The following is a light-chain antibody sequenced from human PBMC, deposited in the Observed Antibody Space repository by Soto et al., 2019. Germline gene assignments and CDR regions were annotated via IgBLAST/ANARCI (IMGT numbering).Light chain of an antibody. CDR2: DAS. V-gene: IGKV1-33*01. Sequence: DIQMTQSPSSLSASVGDRVTITCQASQDISNYLNWYQQKLGKAPKLLIYDASNLETGVPSRFSGSGSGTDFTLTISSLQPEDSGTYDCQHYDSLPLSFGPGTKVHLK. CDR3: QHYDSLPLS. J-gene: IGKJ3*01. CDR1: QDISNY.